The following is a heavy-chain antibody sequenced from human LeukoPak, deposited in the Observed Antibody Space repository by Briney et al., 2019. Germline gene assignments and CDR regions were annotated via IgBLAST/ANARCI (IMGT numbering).Heavy chain of an antibody. Sequence: SETLSLTCTVSGGSISTGGFYWTWIRQHPGKGLEWIGYIHYSGSTYYNPSLKSRVTISVDTSKNQFSLKLSSVTAADTAVYYCARIHRYCSGGACYVLDNWGQGTLVAVSS. V-gene: IGHV4-31*03. D-gene: IGHD2-15*01. CDR1: GGSISTGGFY. J-gene: IGHJ4*02. CDR2: IHYSGST. CDR3: ARIHRYCSGGACYVLDN.